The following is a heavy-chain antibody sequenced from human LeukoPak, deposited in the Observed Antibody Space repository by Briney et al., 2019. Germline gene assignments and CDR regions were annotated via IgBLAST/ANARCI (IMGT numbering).Heavy chain of an antibody. CDR2: ISDTGSTI. V-gene: IGHV3-48*03. CDR3: AKDWTSYGSGSYCFDY. CDR1: GFTFSSYE. D-gene: IGHD3-10*01. J-gene: IGHJ4*02. Sequence: GGSLRLSCAASGFTFSSYELNWVRQAPGKGLEWVSYISDTGSTIYYADSVEGRFTISRDNSKNTLYLQMNSLRAEDTAVYYCAKDWTSYGSGSYCFDYWGQGTLVTVSS.